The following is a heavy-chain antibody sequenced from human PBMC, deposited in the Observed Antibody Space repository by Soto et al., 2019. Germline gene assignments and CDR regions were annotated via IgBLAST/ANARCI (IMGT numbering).Heavy chain of an antibody. J-gene: IGHJ4*02. CDR1: GYSFTDWA. CDR3: ARDINGDYVGYY. V-gene: IGHV1-3*04. D-gene: IGHD4-17*01. CDR2: ISTGNGKT. Sequence: ASVKVSCKASGYSFTDWAIHWVRQAPGQSLEWMGWISTGNGKTKYSQKFQDRVTITRDTSATTAYMELSSLTSEDTAVYYCARDINGDYVGYYWGQGTLVTVSS.